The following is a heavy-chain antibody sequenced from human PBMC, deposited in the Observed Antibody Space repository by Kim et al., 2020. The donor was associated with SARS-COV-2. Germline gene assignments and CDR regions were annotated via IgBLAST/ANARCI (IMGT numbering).Heavy chain of an antibody. Sequence: SETLSLTCAVYGGSFSGYYWSWIRQPPGKGLEWIGEINHSGSTNYNPSLKSRVTISVDTSKNQFSLKLSSVTAAYTAVYYCASQLIAAAGIFDYWGQGTL. CDR3: ASQLIAAAGIFDY. D-gene: IGHD6-13*01. V-gene: IGHV4-34*01. CDR1: GGSFSGYY. J-gene: IGHJ4*02. CDR2: INHSGST.